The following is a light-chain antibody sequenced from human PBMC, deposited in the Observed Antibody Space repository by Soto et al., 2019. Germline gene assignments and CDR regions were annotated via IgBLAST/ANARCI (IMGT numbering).Light chain of an antibody. CDR2: GAS. J-gene: IGKJ2*01. V-gene: IGKV3-20*01. CDR3: QQYGSSSYT. Sequence: EIVVTQSPGTLSLSPGERATLSCRASQSVSSSYLAWYQQKPGQAPRLLIYGASSRATGIPDRFSGSGSGTDFTLTISRLEPEDFAVYYCQQYGSSSYTFGQGAKLASK. CDR1: QSVSSSY.